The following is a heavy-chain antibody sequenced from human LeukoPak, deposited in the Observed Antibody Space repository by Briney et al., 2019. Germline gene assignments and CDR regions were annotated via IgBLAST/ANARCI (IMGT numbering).Heavy chain of an antibody. CDR3: ARPLYGYDFWSGYSGDAFDI. CDR2: IYYSGST. Sequence: PSETLSLTCTVSGGSISSSSYYWGWLRQPPGKGREWIGSIYYSGSTYYNPSLKSRVTISVDTSKNQFSLKLSSVTAADTAVYYCARPLYGYDFWSGYSGDAFDIWGQGTMVTVSS. J-gene: IGHJ3*02. CDR1: GGSISSSSYY. D-gene: IGHD3-3*01. V-gene: IGHV4-39*01.